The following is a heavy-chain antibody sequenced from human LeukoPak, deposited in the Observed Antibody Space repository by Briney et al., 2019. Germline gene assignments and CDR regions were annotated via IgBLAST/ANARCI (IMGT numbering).Heavy chain of an antibody. J-gene: IGHJ6*02. D-gene: IGHD6-6*01. CDR1: GDSVSSNSAA. Sequence: SQTLSLTCAISGDSVSSNSAAWNWIRQSPSRGLEWLGRTYYRFKWYNDYAVSVKSRITINPDTSKNQFSLQLNSVTPEDTAVYYCARELDSSSSPWYGMDVWGQGTTVTVSS. CDR3: ARELDSSSSPWYGMDV. V-gene: IGHV6-1*01. CDR2: TYYRFKWYN.